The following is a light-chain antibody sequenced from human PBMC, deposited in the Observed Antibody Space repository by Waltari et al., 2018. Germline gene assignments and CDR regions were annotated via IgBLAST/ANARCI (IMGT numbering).Light chain of an antibody. CDR3: QQYASSSLT. V-gene: IGKV1-5*03. CDR1: QSISSW. J-gene: IGKJ4*01. Sequence: DIQMTQSPSSLSVSIGDRDPLTCRASQSISSWLAWYQQKPGKAPKLLISKASTLESGVPSRFSGSGSGTEFTLTISSLQPDDFATYYCQQYASSSLTFGGGTTVEIK. CDR2: KAS.